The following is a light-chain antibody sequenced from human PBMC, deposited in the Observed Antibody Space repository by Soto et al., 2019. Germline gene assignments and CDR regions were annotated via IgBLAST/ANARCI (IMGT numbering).Light chain of an antibody. CDR3: QSDDSSLSGYV. Sequence: QSVLTQPPSVSGAPGQRVTISCTGSSSNIGTGYDVHWYQQLPGTDPKLLIYGNTNRPSGVPDRVSGSKSGTSASLAITGLQAEDEADYYCQSDDSSLSGYVFGTGTKLTVL. CDR1: SSNIGTGYD. J-gene: IGLJ1*01. CDR2: GNT. V-gene: IGLV1-40*01.